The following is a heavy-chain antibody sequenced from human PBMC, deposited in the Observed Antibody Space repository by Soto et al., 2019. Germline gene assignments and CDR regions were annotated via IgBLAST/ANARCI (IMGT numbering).Heavy chain of an antibody. CDR1: GGTFSSYA. J-gene: IGHJ4*02. CDR2: IIPIFGTA. D-gene: IGHD3-9*01. V-gene: IGHV1-69*13. Sequence: SVKVSCKASGGTFSSYAISWVRQAPGQGLEWMGGIIPIFGTANYAQKFQGRVTITADESTSTAYMELSSLRSEDTAVYYCAGGGDYDLLTGFDYWGQGTLVTVSS. CDR3: AGGGDYDLLTGFDY.